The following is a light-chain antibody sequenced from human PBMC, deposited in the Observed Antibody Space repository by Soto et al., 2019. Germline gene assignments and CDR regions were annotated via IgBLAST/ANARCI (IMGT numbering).Light chain of an antibody. J-gene: IGKJ3*01. Sequence: EIVLTPSPATLSLSPGERATLSCRASQSVSSYLAWYQQKPGQAPRLLIYDASNRATGIPARFSGSGSGTDFTLTISSLEPEDFAVYYCQQRSNWPPVFTFGPGTQVDIK. CDR1: QSVSSY. CDR2: DAS. V-gene: IGKV3-11*01. CDR3: QQRSNWPPVFT.